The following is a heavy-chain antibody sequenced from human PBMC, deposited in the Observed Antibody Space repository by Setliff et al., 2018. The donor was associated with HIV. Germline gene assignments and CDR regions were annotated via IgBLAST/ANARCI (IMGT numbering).Heavy chain of an antibody. D-gene: IGHD3-22*01. CDR1: GYTFTGYY. Sequence: GASVKVSCKASGYTFTGYYMRWVRQAPGQGLEWMGWINPNSGGTNYAQKFQGRVTMTRDTSISTAYMELSRLRSDDTAVYYCARKKSYYDSSGYPYFDYWGQGTLVTVSS. V-gene: IGHV1-2*02. CDR3: ARKKSYYDSSGYPYFDY. J-gene: IGHJ4*02. CDR2: INPNSGGT.